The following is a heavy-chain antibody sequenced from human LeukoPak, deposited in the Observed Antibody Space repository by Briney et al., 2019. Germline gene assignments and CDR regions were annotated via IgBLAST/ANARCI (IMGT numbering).Heavy chain of an antibody. CDR1: GFAFSSNW. D-gene: IGHD1-7*01. CDR2: INSGGSGT. Sequence: PGGSLRLSCAASGFAFSSNWMHWVRQTPGKGLVWVSRINSGGSGTSYADSVEGRFTISRDNAKNTLYLQMNSLRAEDTAVYYCARRNSLNWFDPWGQGTLVTVSS. CDR3: ARRNSLNWFDP. V-gene: IGHV3-74*01. J-gene: IGHJ5*02.